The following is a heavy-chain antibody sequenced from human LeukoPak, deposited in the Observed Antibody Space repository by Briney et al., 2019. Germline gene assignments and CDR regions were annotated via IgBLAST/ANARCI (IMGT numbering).Heavy chain of an antibody. CDR3: AQGDQAFDI. CDR2: TYYRSKWHN. V-gene: IGHV6-1*01. Sequence: SQTLSLTCAISGDSFSSNSAAWNWIRQSPSRGLEWLGRTYYRSKWHNNYAVSVESRIIINPDTSKNQFSLQLNSVTPEDTAVYYCAQGDQAFDIWGQGTMVTVSS. CDR1: GDSFSSNSAA. J-gene: IGHJ3*02. D-gene: IGHD3-16*01.